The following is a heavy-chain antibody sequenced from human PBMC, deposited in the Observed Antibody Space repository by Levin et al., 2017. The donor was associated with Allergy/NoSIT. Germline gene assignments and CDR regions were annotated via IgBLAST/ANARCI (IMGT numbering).Heavy chain of an antibody. J-gene: IGHJ4*02. CDR3: AALRGGIVGQRTYFDY. CDR1: GGSFSGYY. D-gene: IGHD1-26*01. V-gene: IGHV4-34*01. CDR2: INHSGST. Sequence: SETLSLTCAVYGGSFSGYYWSWIRQPPGKGLEWIGEINHSGSTNYDPSLKSRVTISVDTSKNQFSLKLSSVTAAETAVYYCAALRGGIVGQRTYFDYWGQGTLVTVSS.